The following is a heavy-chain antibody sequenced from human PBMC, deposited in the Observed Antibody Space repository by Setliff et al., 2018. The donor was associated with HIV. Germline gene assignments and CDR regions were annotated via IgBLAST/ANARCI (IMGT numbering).Heavy chain of an antibody. CDR3: AKDRLEWLAPDGFDI. CDR2: IKQDGTEK. D-gene: IGHD3-3*01. Sequence: GGSLRLSCAASGFTFSSYWMSWVRQAPGKGLEWVANIKQDGTEKYYVDSVKGRFTISRDNSKNTLYLQMSSLRAEDTAVYYCAKDRLEWLAPDGFDIWGLGTMVTVSS. CDR1: GFTFSSYW. J-gene: IGHJ3*02. V-gene: IGHV3-7*01.